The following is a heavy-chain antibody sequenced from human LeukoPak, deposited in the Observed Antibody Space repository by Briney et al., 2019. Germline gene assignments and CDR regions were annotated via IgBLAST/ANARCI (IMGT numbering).Heavy chain of an antibody. V-gene: IGHV4-34*01. Sequence: SSETLSLTCAVYGGSFSGYYWSWIRQPPGKGLEWIGEINHSGSTNYNPSLKSRVTISVDTSKNQFSLKLSSVTAADTAVYYCARVTPLSRPIEYNWFDPWGQGTLVTVSS. CDR3: ARVTPLSRPIEYNWFDP. CDR1: GGSFSGYY. CDR2: INHSGST. D-gene: IGHD2-2*01. J-gene: IGHJ5*02.